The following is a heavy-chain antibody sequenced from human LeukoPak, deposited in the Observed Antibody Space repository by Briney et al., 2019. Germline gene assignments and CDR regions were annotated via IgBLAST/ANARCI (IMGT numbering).Heavy chain of an antibody. V-gene: IGHV4-59*11. Sequence: PSETLSLTCTVSGVSISSHYWSWIRQSPGKGLEWIGYIFNRGSTNYSPSLKSRVTMSVDASKNQFSLKLSSVTAADAAVYYCARATAIFEYWGQGTLVSVSS. J-gene: IGHJ4*02. D-gene: IGHD5-18*01. CDR1: GVSISSHY. CDR2: IFNRGST. CDR3: ARATAIFEY.